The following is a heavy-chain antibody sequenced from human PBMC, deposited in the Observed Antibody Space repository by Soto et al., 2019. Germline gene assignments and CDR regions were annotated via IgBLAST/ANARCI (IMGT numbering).Heavy chain of an antibody. D-gene: IGHD3-22*01. CDR1: GFTFSSYA. CDR3: ARRGAYYYDSSGYYWDAFDI. J-gene: IGHJ3*02. CDR2: ISYDGSNK. V-gene: IGHV3-30-3*01. Sequence: HPVGSLRLSCAASGFTFSSYAMHWVRQAPGKGLEWVAVISYDGSNKYYADSVKGRFTISRDNSKNTLYLQMNSLRAEDTAVYYCARRGAYYYDSSGYYWDAFDIWGQGTMVTVS.